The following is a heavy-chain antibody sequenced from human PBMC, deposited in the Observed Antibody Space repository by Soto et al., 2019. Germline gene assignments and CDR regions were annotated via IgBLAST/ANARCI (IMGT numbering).Heavy chain of an antibody. Sequence: SETLSLTCTVSGVSINSGDNFWSWIRQPPGKGLEWMGYIYYTGSTYYNPSLNRRITMSVDMSKNQFSLRLTSVTAADTALYFCARAEFNSVWFPFDSWGQGAPVTVSS. CDR2: IYYTGST. J-gene: IGHJ4*02. V-gene: IGHV4-30-4*01. CDR3: ARAEFNSVWFPFDS. CDR1: GVSINSGDNF. D-gene: IGHD6-19*01.